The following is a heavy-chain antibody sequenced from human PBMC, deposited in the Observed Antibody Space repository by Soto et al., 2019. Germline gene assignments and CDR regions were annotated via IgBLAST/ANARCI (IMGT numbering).Heavy chain of an antibody. Sequence: QVQLQESGPGLVKPSETLSLTCTVSGGSVNSYYWSWIRQPPGKGLEWIAFTYYGGTTTYNPSLKSRVITSIETSKNQLSLKLSSVTAADTAVYYCVRDRSGYYYFDVWGRGTLVTVSS. CDR3: VRDRSGYYYFDV. J-gene: IGHJ4*02. D-gene: IGHD5-12*01. CDR2: TYYGGTT. CDR1: GGSVNSYY. V-gene: IGHV4-59*02.